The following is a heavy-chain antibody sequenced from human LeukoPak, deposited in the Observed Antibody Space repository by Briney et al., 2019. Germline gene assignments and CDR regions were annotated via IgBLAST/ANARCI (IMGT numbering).Heavy chain of an antibody. V-gene: IGHV3-21*01. CDR2: ISSSSSYI. CDR1: GPDYW. D-gene: IGHD2-15*01. CDR3: ARDIAAGGFDY. Sequence: GGSLRLSCAASGPDYWMSWVRQAPGKGLEWVSSISSSSSYIYYADSVKGRFTISRDNAKNSLYLQMNSLRAEDTAVYCCARDIAAGGFDYWGQGTLVTVSS. J-gene: IGHJ4*02.